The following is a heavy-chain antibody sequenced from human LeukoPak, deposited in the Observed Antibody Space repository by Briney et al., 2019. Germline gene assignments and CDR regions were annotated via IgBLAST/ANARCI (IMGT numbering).Heavy chain of an antibody. CDR2: ISTSSSYI. D-gene: IGHD1-26*01. V-gene: IGHV3-21*01. J-gene: IGHJ4*02. CDR1: GFTFSSYS. Sequence: GGSLRLSCTASGFTFSSYSMNWVRQAPGKGLEWVSSISTSSSYIYYAGSVKGRFTISRDNAKNSLFLQMNSLRAEDTAVYYCARDKAVGPTLLDYWGQGTLVTVSS. CDR3: ARDKAVGPTLLDY.